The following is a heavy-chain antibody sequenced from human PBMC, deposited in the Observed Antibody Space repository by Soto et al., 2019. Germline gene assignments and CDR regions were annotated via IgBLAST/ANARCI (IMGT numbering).Heavy chain of an antibody. CDR2: IYAGDSDT. Sequence: GESLKISFKGSGYIFTSHWISWVRQRPEKGLEGMGIIYAGDSDTIYSPSFQGQVNFSVDKYISTVYLQWNTLKDSETAIYYCARRVPSASGAEYYGMDVCGQRTTVTVSS. V-gene: IGHV5-51*01. D-gene: IGHD3-10*01. CDR3: ARRVPSASGAEYYGMDV. CDR1: GYIFTSHW. J-gene: IGHJ6*02.